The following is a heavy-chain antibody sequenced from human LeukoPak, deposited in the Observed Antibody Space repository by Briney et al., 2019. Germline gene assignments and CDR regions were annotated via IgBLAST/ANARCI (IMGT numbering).Heavy chain of an antibody. Sequence: ASVKVSCKASGYTFTSYYMHWVRQAPGQGLEWMGIISPSGGSTSYAQKFQGRVTMTRDTSTSTVYMELSSLRSEDTAVYYCAREGTTAIRFLEWLSPSYYYGMDVWGQGTTVTVSS. V-gene: IGHV1-46*01. CDR1: GYTFTSYY. CDR2: ISPSGGST. J-gene: IGHJ6*02. D-gene: IGHD3-3*01. CDR3: AREGTTAIRFLEWLSPSYYYGMDV.